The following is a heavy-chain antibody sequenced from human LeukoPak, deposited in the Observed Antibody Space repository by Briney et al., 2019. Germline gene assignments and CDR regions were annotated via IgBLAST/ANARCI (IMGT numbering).Heavy chain of an antibody. V-gene: IGHV3-30*18. D-gene: IGHD3-10*01. CDR1: GFTFSSYG. Sequence: GGSLRLSCAASGFTFSSYGMHWVRQAPGKGLEWVAVISYDGSNKYCADSVKGRFTISRDNSKNTLYLQMNSLRAEDTAVYYCAKDPDDYYGSGSYIHWGQGTLVTVSS. J-gene: IGHJ4*02. CDR2: ISYDGSNK. CDR3: AKDPDDYYGSGSYIH.